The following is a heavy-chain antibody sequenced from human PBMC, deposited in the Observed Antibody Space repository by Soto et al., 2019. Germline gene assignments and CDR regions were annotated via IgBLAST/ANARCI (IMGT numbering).Heavy chain of an antibody. CDR1: GFTFSIYW. V-gene: IGHV3-7*03. CDR2: IKQDGSEK. CDR3: ARDHIGDGYFDY. Sequence: GSLRLSCAASGFTFSIYWMSWVRQAPGKGLEWVANIKQDGSEKYYVDSVKGRFTISRDNAKNSLYLQMNSLRAEDTAVYYCARDHIGDGYFDYWGQGTLVTVSS. D-gene: IGHD5-12*01. J-gene: IGHJ4*02.